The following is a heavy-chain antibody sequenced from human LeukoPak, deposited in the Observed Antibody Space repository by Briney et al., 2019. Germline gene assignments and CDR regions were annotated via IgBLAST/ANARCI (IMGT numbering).Heavy chain of an antibody. Sequence: SETLSLTCTVSGGSISSYYWSWLRQPPGKGLEWIGYIYYSGSTNYNPSLKSRVIISVDTSKNQFSLKLSSVTAADTAVYYSARGARLGGWCSYYFDYWGQGTLVTVSS. V-gene: IGHV4-59*01. J-gene: IGHJ4*02. D-gene: IGHD6-19*01. CDR1: GGSISSYY. CDR2: IYYSGST. CDR3: ARGARLGGWCSYYFDY.